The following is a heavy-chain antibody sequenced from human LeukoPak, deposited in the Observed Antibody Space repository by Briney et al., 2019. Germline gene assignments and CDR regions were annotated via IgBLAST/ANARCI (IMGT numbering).Heavy chain of an antibody. D-gene: IGHD6-13*01. CDR2: IYHSGST. J-gene: IGHJ4*02. CDR3: AREVLAAAGTYDY. CDR1: GGSISVFY. V-gene: IGHV4-59*01. Sequence: SETLSLTCTVSGGSISVFYWSWIRQPPGKGLEWIGYIYHSGSTNYNPSLKSRVAISVDTSKNQFSLKLSSVTAADTAVYYCAREVLAAAGTYDYWGQGTLVTVSS.